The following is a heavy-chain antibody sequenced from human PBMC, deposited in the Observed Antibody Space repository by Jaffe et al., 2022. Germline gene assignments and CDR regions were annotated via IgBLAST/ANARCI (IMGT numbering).Heavy chain of an antibody. CDR2: IYHSGST. CDR1: GYSISSGYY. V-gene: IGHV4-38-2*01. CDR3: ASGRQLVTETY. Sequence: QVQLQESGPGLVKPSETLSLTCAVSGYSISSGYYWGWIRQPPGKGLEWIGSIYHSGSTYYNPSLKSRVTISVDTSKNQFSLKLSSVTAADTAVYYCASGRQLVTETYWGQGTLVTVSS. D-gene: IGHD6-13*01. J-gene: IGHJ4*02.